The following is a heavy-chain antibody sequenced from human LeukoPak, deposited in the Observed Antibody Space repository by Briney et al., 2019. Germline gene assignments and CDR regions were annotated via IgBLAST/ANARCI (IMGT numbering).Heavy chain of an antibody. CDR3: AREDDFWSGRRYYYYGMDV. J-gene: IGHJ6*02. D-gene: IGHD3-3*01. CDR2: ISSSGSYI. V-gene: IGHV3-21*01. Sequence: GGSLRLSCAASGFTFSSYSMNWVRQAPGKGLEWVSSISSSGSYIYYADSVKGRFTISRDNAKNSLCLQMNSLRAEDTAVYYCAREDDFWSGRRYYYYGMDVWGQGTTVTVSS. CDR1: GFTFSSYS.